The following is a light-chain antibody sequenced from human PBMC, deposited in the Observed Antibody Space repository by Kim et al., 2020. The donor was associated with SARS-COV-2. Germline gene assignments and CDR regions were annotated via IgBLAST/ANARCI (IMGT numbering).Light chain of an antibody. CDR2: DAT. V-gene: IGKV3-15*01. CDR3: QQSNNWPPLT. J-gene: IGKJ1*01. Sequence: SPRERATLSCRSSQTINNRLVWYQQKPGQAPRLLIYDATTRATGIPARFIGSGSETDFTLTINGLQSEDFAVYYCQQSNNWPPLTFGQGTKVDIK. CDR1: QTINNR.